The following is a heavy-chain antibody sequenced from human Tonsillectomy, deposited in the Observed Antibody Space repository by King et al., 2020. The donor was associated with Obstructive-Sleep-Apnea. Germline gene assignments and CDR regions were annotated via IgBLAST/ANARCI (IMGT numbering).Heavy chain of an antibody. D-gene: IGHD1-26*01. CDR3: AKDMDGSYYYYGMDV. V-gene: IGHV3-9*01. CDR1: GFTFDDYA. Sequence: VQLVESGGGLVQPGRSLRLSCAASGFTFDDYAMHWVRQAPGKGLEWVSGISWNSGSIGYADSVKGRFTISRDNAKNSLYLQMNSLRAEDTALYYCAKDMDGSYYYYGMDVWGQGTTVTVSS. J-gene: IGHJ6*02. CDR2: ISWNSGSI.